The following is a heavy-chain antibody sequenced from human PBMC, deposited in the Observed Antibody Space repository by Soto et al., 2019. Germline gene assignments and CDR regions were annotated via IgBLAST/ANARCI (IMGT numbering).Heavy chain of an antibody. CDR1: GRNFNIFA. D-gene: IGHD1-1*01. CDR2: ILPVIGTP. Sequence: QVQLVQSGAEVKKPGSSVRVSCKASGRNFNIFAISWVRQAPGQGLQWMGMILPVIGTPNIAQTFQGRVTLGADESTNTGDMELTRLTSEDTAVYFCAKDLVITNTWGQGTLVTVSS. CDR3: AKDLVITNT. J-gene: IGHJ5*01. V-gene: IGHV1-69*18.